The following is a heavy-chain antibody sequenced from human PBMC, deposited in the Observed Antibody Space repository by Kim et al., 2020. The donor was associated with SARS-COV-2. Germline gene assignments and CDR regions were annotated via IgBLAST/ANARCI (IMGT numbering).Heavy chain of an antibody. J-gene: IGHJ4*02. CDR2: T. CDR3: AKETPSLGYAEN. D-gene: IGHD3-16*01. Sequence: TSYSAAVKGRLTISRDNAKDTVYRQMSSLGAGDTAIDYCAKETPSLGYAENWGQGTLVTVSS. V-gene: IGHV3-23*01.